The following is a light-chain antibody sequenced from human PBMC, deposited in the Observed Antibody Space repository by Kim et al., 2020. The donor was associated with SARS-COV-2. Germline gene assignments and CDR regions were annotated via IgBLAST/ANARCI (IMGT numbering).Light chain of an antibody. CDR2: SDN. J-gene: IGLJ2*01. CDR3: QASDSSSDSVV. V-gene: IGLV3-21*02. Sequence: SYELTQPPSVSVSPGQTARITCSGDNLRSKCVYWYQQKPGRAPILVLYSDNERPSWIPERFSGSKSGKTATLTISRVEAGDEADYFCQASDSSSDSVVFGGGTKLTVL. CDR1: NLRSKC.